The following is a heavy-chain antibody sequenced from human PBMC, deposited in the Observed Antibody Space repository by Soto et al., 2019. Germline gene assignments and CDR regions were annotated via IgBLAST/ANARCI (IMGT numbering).Heavy chain of an antibody. D-gene: IGHD2-2*01. CDR3: AKNNRYCSSTNCFVFDY. CDR2: IKQDGSVK. J-gene: IGHJ4*02. V-gene: IGHV3-7*01. CDR1: GFTFNNYW. Sequence: EVQLVESGGGLVQPGGSLRLSCAASGFTFNNYWMSWVRQAPGKGLAWVANIKQDGSVKYYVDSLKGRFPISRDNAKNSLYLQMNSLRAEDTAVYYCAKNNRYCSSTNCFVFDYWGQGTLVTVSS.